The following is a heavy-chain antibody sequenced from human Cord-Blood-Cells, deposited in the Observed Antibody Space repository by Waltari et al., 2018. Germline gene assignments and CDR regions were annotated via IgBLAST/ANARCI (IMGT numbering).Heavy chain of an antibody. CDR2: IKQDGSEE. CDR1: GFTSSSYL. Sequence: EVQLVATGGGLCQPGGSLRLPCAASGFTSSSYLMSWVRKAPGKGLDWVANIKQDGSEEYEVNTVKGRFTNSRDNAKNTLYLQIDSLRAEDAAVYYCARDRPPGPRLYGDYYFGYWGQVPLVTVCS. V-gene: IGHV3-7*01. D-gene: IGHD4-17*01. J-gene: IGHJ4*02. CDR3: ARDRPPGPRLYGDYYFGY.